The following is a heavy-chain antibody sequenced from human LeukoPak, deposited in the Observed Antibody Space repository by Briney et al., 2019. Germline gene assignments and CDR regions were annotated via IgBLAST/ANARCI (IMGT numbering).Heavy chain of an antibody. CDR1: GFXFSSYA. V-gene: IGHV3-23*01. Sequence: GSLRLSCATSGFXFSSYAMGWVRQAPGKGLEWVSGIGASGGSTYYADYVKGRFTISRDNSKNTLYLQMNSLRTEDTAVYYCAKAEGYDILTGLDYWGQGTLVTVPS. CDR3: AKAEGYDILTGLDY. CDR2: IGASGGST. J-gene: IGHJ4*02. D-gene: IGHD3-9*01.